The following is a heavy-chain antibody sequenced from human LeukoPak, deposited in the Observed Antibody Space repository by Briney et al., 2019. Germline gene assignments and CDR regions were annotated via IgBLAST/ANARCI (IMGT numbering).Heavy chain of an antibody. CDR2: IYCSGNT. CDR3: ARDYAFDI. Sequence: SETLSLTCTVSGDSISSYYWSWIRQPPGKGLEWIGCIYCSGNTNYNPSLKSRVTISIDTSKNQFSLKLSSVTAADTAVYYCARDYAFDIWGQGTMVTVSS. CDR1: GDSISSYY. V-gene: IGHV4-59*01. J-gene: IGHJ3*02.